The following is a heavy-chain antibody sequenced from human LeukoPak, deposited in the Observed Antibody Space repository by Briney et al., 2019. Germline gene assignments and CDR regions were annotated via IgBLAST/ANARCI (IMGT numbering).Heavy chain of an antibody. V-gene: IGHV1-46*01. Sequence: ASVKVSCKAYGYTFTSYYMHWVRQAPGQGLEWMGIINPSGGSTSYAQKFQGRVTMTRDMSTSTVYMELSSLRSEDTAVYYCARGRRRPHDAFDIWGQGTMVTVSS. CDR1: GYTFTSYY. CDR2: INPSGGST. CDR3: ARGRRRPHDAFDI. J-gene: IGHJ3*02.